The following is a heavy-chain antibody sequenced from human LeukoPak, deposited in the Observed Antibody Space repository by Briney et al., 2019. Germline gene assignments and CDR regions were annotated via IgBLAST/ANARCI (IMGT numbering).Heavy chain of an antibody. V-gene: IGHV4-34*01. CDR2: INHSGST. D-gene: IGHD6-13*01. J-gene: IGHJ6*03. CDR3: ARTTEAHSWRTRYYDYYMDV. CDR1: GGSFSGYY. Sequence: SETLSLTCAVYGGSFSGYYWSWLRQPPGKGLEWIGEINHSGSTNYNPSLKSRVTISVDTSKNLFSLKLRSVTAADTAVYYCARTTEAHSWRTRYYDYYMDVWGKGTTVTVSS.